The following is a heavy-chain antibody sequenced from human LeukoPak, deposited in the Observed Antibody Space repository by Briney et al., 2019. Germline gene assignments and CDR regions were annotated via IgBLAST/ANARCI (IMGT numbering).Heavy chain of an antibody. CDR2: ISGSDGST. D-gene: IGHD3-10*01. Sequence: PGRSLRLSCAASGFTFSSYGMSWVRQAPGKGLEWVSAISGSDGSTFYADSVKGRFTISRDNSKNTLYLQMNSLRAEDTAVYYCAKDGLVWFGELNWGQGTLVTVSS. CDR3: AKDGLVWFGELN. J-gene: IGHJ4*02. V-gene: IGHV3-23*01. CDR1: GFTFSSYG.